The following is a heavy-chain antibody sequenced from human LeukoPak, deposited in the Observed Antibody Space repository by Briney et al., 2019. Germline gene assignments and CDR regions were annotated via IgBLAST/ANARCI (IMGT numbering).Heavy chain of an antibody. CDR2: IKEDGSEQ. J-gene: IGHJ4*02. CDR1: GFTFRSSW. V-gene: IGHV3-7*03. Sequence: GGSLRLSCVVSGFTFRSSWMSWVRQAPGKGLEWVANIKEDGSEQYYLDSVEGRFTISRDNAKNSLYLQMNSLRVEDTAVYHCVREYCSGGTCYAPGYWGQGTLVTVSS. CDR3: VREYCSGGTCYAPGY. D-gene: IGHD2-15*01.